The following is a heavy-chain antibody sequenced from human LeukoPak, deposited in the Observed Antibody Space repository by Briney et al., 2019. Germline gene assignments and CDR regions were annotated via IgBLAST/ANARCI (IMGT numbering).Heavy chain of an antibody. D-gene: IGHD3-22*01. V-gene: IGHV3-7*01. CDR2: IKQDGSEK. CDR1: GFTFSSYW. Sequence: GGSLRPSCAASGFTFSSYWMSWVRQAPGKGLEWVANIKQDGSEKYYVDSVKGRFTISRDNAKNSLYLQMSSLRAEDTAVYYCARGGLDYYDSSGSYYYYYYMDVWGKGTTVTVSS. CDR3: ARGGLDYYDSSGSYYYYYYMDV. J-gene: IGHJ6*03.